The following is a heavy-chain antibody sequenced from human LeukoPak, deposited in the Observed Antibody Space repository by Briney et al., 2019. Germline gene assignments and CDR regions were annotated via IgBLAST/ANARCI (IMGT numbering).Heavy chain of an antibody. CDR1: EFSVGSNY. J-gene: IGHJ4*02. CDR2: IYSGGST. D-gene: IGHD3-22*01. Sequence: GGSLGLSCAASEFSVGSNYMTWVRQAPGKGLEWVSLIYSGGSTYYADSVKGRFTISRDNSKNTLYLQMNSLRAEDTAVYYCARELKYDFDSSGYYDQWGQGTLVTVSS. CDR3: ARELKYDFDSSGYYDQ. V-gene: IGHV3-66*01.